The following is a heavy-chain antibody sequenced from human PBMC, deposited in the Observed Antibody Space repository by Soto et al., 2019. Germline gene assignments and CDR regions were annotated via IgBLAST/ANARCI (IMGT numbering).Heavy chain of an antibody. CDR2: FDPEDGET. D-gene: IGHD4-17*01. V-gene: IGHV1-24*01. CDR3: ATGPPPTVTPWPPPYP. CDR1: GYTLTELS. Sequence: QVQLVQSGAEVKKPGASVKVSCKVSGYTLTELSMHWVRQAPGKGLEWMGGFDPEDGETIYAQKFQGRVTMTEDTSTDTANMELSSLRSEDTAVYYCATGPPPTVTPWPPPYPWGQGTLVTVSS. J-gene: IGHJ5*02.